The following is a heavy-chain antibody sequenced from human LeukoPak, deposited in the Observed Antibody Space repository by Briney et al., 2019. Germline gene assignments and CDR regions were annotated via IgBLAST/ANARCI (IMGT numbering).Heavy chain of an antibody. CDR1: GFTFSSYS. J-gene: IGHJ4*02. CDR2: ISSSSSYI. Sequence: GGSLRLSCAASGFTFSSYSMNWVRQAPGKGLEWVSSISSSSSYIYYADSVKGRFTISRDNAKNSLYLQMNSLRAEDTAVYYCARDLSMVRGPPFDYWGQGTLVTASS. CDR3: ARDLSMVRGPPFDY. D-gene: IGHD3-10*01. V-gene: IGHV3-21*01.